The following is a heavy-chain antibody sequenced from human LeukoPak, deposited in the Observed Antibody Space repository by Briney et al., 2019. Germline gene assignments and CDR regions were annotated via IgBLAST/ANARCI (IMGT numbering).Heavy chain of an antibody. CDR3: SRAPSDICGYYPEYFRH. J-gene: IGHJ1*01. Sequence: GGSLRLSRAASGFTLSIHWMHCVPQAPGKGLVWVSRLKSDGSTNYADSVKGRFTISRENAKNTLPLQMNRLIAEHPGVYYFSRAPSDICGYYPEYFRHWGQGTLVTVSS. D-gene: IGHD3-22*01. V-gene: IGHV3-74*01. CDR1: GFTLSIHW. CDR2: LKSDGST.